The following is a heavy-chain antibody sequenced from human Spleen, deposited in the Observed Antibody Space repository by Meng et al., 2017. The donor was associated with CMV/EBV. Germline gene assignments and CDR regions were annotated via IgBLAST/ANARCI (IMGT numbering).Heavy chain of an antibody. CDR2: INHNGGI. Sequence: SETLSLTCAVYGGPFSGYYWSWIRQPPGKGLEWIGEINHNGGINYSPSLRRRVTISVDTSKNQFSLKLNSVTAADTAVYFCVRVKAVSNWFDPWGQGTLVTVSS. J-gene: IGHJ5*02. CDR1: GGPFSGYY. V-gene: IGHV4-34*01. D-gene: IGHD2-15*01. CDR3: VRVKAVSNWFDP.